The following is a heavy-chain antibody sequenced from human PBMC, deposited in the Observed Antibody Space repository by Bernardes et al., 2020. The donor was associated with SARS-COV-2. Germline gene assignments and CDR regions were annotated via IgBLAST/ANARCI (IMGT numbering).Heavy chain of an antibody. CDR1: RFTFSDYS. D-gene: IGHD3-16*01. J-gene: IGHJ3*02. CDR3: ARSVPPQHYYDDTTYRRGDAFDI. Sequence: GGSLRLSCAASRFTFSDYSMTWIRQAPGKGLEWGSYISRSENTISYADSVKGRFTISRDNTKSSLFLHMNSLRAEDTAVYYCARSVPPQHYYDDTTYRRGDAFDIWGQGTMVTVSS. CDR2: ISRSENTI. V-gene: IGHV3-11*01.